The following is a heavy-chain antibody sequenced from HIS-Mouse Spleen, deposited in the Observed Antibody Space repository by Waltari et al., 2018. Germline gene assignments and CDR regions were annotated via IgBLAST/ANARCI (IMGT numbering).Heavy chain of an antibody. CDR1: GGSIRSSSYY. CDR2: IDYSGRT. D-gene: IGHD6-13*01. Sequence: QLQLQESGPGLVKPSETLSLTCTVSGGSIRSSSYYWGWVRQPPGKGLEWIGSIDYSGRTYDNPALKSRGTISVDTSKNQFALKLSSVTAADTAVYYCAREIPYSSSWYDWYFDLWGRGTLVTVSS. CDR3: AREIPYSSSWYDWYFDL. J-gene: IGHJ2*01. V-gene: IGHV4-39*07.